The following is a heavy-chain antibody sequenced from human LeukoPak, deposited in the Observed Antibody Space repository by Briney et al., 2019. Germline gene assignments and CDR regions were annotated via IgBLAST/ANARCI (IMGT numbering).Heavy chain of an antibody. V-gene: IGHV5-51*01. Sequence: GESLKISCETSGYTFPKFWVGWVRQTPGKGLEWLGMIYPDDSDTRYSPSFQGQVTMSVDKSVSIVYLHWSSLKASDTAIYYCVRGKGSGTYYGFDYWGQGTVVSVVS. CDR3: VRGKGSGTYYGFDY. D-gene: IGHD3-10*01. CDR2: IYPDDSDT. J-gene: IGHJ4*02. CDR1: GYTFPKFW.